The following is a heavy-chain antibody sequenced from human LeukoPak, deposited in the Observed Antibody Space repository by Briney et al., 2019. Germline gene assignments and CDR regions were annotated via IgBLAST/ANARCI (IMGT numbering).Heavy chain of an antibody. J-gene: IGHJ4*02. CDR3: ARGFNFDYSANIRWAFNY. CDR2: INHSGTT. CDR1: DGSFSNYF. D-gene: IGHD3-16*01. Sequence: PSETLSLTCAVYDGSFSNYFWSWIRQSPGRGLEWIGEINHSGTTNYNPSLKSRLTMLVDTSKNQLSLNLRSVTAADTAVYYCARGFNFDYSANIRWAFNYWGQGTLVTVSS. V-gene: IGHV4-34*01.